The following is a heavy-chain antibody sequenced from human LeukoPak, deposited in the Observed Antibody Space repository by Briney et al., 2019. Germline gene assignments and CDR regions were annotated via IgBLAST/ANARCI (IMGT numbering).Heavy chain of an antibody. CDR3: AKDRSDCSSTSCYAWGPFDY. CDR1: GFTFSSYG. D-gene: IGHD2-2*01. V-gene: IGHV3-30*02. J-gene: IGHJ4*02. CDR2: IRYDGSNK. Sequence: GGSLRLSCAASGFTFSSYGMHWVRQAPGKGLEWVAFIRYDGSNKYYADSVKGRFTISRDNSKNTLYLQMNSLRAEDTAVYYCAKDRSDCSSTSCYAWGPFDYWGQGTLATVSS.